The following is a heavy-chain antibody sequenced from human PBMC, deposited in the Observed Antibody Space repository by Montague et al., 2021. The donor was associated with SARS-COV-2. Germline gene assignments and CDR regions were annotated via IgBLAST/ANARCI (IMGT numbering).Heavy chain of an antibody. Sequence: SETLSLTCSVSGISIYSYYWGWIRRPPGKGLEWLGYIYYSGSTNYNPSLKSRVTISVDTSKNQFSLRLSSVTAADTAVYYCARLPYILPGYAYFDFWGQGSLVIVSS. V-gene: IGHV4-59*08. D-gene: IGHD3-9*01. CDR3: ARLPYILPGYAYFDF. CDR2: IYYSGST. CDR1: GISIYSYY. J-gene: IGHJ4*02.